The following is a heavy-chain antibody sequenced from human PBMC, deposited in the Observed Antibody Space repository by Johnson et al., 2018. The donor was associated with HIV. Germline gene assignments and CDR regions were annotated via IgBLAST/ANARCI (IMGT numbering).Heavy chain of an antibody. Sequence: MLLVESGGGLVQPGGSLRLSCAASGFTFSSYAMSWVRQAPGKGLEWVSAISGSGGSTYYADSVKGRFTISRDNSKNTLYLQMNSLRAEDTDVYYCAKTYDYYSSGSLDAFDIWGQGTMVTVSS. D-gene: IGHD3-22*01. CDR2: ISGSGGST. CDR3: AKTYDYYSSGSLDAFDI. CDR1: GFTFSSYA. J-gene: IGHJ3*02. V-gene: IGHV3-23*04.